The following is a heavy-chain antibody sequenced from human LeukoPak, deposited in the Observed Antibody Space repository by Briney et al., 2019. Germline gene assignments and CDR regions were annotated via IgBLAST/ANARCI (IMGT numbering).Heavy chain of an antibody. CDR3: ARGRLYYGDSVTWFDP. J-gene: IGHJ5*02. V-gene: IGHV3-21*01. CDR2: ISSSSSYI. Sequence: GGSPRLSCAASGFTFSSYSMNWVRQAPGKGLGWVSSISSSSSYIYYADSVKGRFTVSRDNAKNSLYLQMNSLRAEDTAVYYCARGRLYYGDSVTWFDPWGQGTLVTVSS. D-gene: IGHD4-17*01. CDR1: GFTFSSYS.